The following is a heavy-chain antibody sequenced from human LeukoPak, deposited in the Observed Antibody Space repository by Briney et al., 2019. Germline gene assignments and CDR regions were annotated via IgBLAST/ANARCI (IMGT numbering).Heavy chain of an antibody. CDR1: GFTFSNYN. CDR3: ARGSDIGYFFDY. V-gene: IGHV3-21*01. Sequence: GGSLRLSCAASGFTFSNYNMYWVRQAPGKGLEWVSFIGSSSSYIYYADSVKGRFTISRDNAKNSLYLQMNSLRADDTAVYYCARGSDIGYFFDYWGQGTLVTVSS. D-gene: IGHD2-15*01. J-gene: IGHJ4*02. CDR2: IGSSSSYI.